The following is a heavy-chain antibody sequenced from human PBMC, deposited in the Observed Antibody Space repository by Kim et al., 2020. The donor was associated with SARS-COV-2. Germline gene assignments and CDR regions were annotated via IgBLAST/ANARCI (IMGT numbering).Heavy chain of an antibody. Sequence: ASVKVSCKASGYTFTSYGISWVRQAPGQGLEWMGWISAYNGNTNYAQKLQGRVTMTTDTSTSTAYMELRSLRSDDTAVYYCARVRPIRYCSSTSCYMAHFDYWGQGTLVTVSS. D-gene: IGHD2-2*02. CDR2: ISAYNGNT. CDR3: ARVRPIRYCSSTSCYMAHFDY. V-gene: IGHV1-18*01. J-gene: IGHJ4*02. CDR1: GYTFTSYG.